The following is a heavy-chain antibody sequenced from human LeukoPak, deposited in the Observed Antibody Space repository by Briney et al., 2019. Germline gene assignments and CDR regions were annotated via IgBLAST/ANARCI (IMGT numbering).Heavy chain of an antibody. CDR3: ARFSYYYDSSGYSGWFDP. CDR1: GGSISSSSYY. D-gene: IGHD3-22*01. Sequence: RSSETLSLTCTVSGGSISSSSYYWGWIRQPPGKGLEWIGSIYYSGSTYYNPSLKSRVTISVDTSKNQFSLKLSSVTAADTAVYYCARFSYYYDSSGYSGWFDPWGQGTLVTVSS. J-gene: IGHJ5*02. CDR2: IYYSGST. V-gene: IGHV4-39*01.